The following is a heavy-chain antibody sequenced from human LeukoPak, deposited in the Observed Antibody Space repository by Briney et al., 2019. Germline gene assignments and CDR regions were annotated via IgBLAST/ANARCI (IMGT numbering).Heavy chain of an antibody. D-gene: IGHD3-22*01. CDR3: AINSYGDYYDSSGYYHNYMDA. V-gene: IGHV3-30-3*01. CDR2: ISYDGSNK. Sequence: PGGSLRLSCAASGFTFSSYAMHWVRQAPGKGLEWVAVISYDGSNKYYADSVKGRFTISRDNSKNTLYLQMNSLRAEDTAVYYCAINSYGDYYDSSGYYHNYMDAWGKGTTVTVSS. J-gene: IGHJ6*03. CDR1: GFTFSSYA.